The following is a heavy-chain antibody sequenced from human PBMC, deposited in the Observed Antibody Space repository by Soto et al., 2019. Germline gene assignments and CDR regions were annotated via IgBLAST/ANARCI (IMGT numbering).Heavy chain of an antibody. CDR1: GFTFSRYW. CDR3: ARDPGLHSLLLGN. CDR2: INSDGSST. V-gene: IGHV3-74*01. Sequence: EVQLVESGGGLVQPGGTLRLSCAASGFTFSRYWMHWVRQAPGKGLVWVSRINSDGSSTSYADSVKGRFTISRDNAKNTLYRQMNSLRAEDRAVYYCARDPGLHSLLLGNWGQGTLVTVSS. D-gene: IGHD2-15*01. J-gene: IGHJ4*02.